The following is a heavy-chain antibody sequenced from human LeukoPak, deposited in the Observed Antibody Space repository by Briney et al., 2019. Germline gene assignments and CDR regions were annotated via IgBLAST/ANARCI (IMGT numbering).Heavy chain of an antibody. CDR2: INTNTGNP. CDR1: GYTFTSYA. V-gene: IGHV7-4-1*02. J-gene: IGHJ6*03. CDR3: ARDSITIFGVVHHYYYYMDV. D-gene: IGHD3-3*01. Sequence: ASVKVSCKASGYTFTSYAMNWVRQAPGQGREWMGWINTNTGNPTYAQGFTGRFVFSLDTSVSTAYLQISSLKAEDTAVYYCARDSITIFGVVHHYYYYMDVWGKGTTVTVSS.